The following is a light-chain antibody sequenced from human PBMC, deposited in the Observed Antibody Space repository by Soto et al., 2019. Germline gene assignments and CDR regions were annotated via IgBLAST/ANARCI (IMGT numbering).Light chain of an antibody. J-gene: IGKJ5*01. CDR3: QQRDNWPPLT. CDR1: QSVASF. Sequence: PGERATLSCRASQSVASFLVWYQQKPGLAPRLLIYDTSNRATGIPARFSGSGSGTDFTLTISSLEPEDFAVYYCQQRDNWPPLTFGQGTRLEIK. V-gene: IGKV3-11*01. CDR2: DTS.